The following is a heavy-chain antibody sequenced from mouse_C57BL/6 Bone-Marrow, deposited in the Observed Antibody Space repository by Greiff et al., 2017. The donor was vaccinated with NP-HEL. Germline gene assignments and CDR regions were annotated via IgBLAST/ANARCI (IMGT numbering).Heavy chain of an antibody. CDR3: ARCKDYYGPAWFAY. V-gene: IGHV1-82*01. D-gene: IGHD1-1*01. CDR1: GYAFSSSW. CDR2: IYPGDGDT. Sequence: QVQLKESGPELVKPGASVKISCKASGYAFSSSWMNWVKQRPGKGLEWIGRIYPGDGDTNYNGKFKGKATLTADKSSSTAYMQLSSLTSEDSAVYFCARCKDYYGPAWFAYWGQGTLVTVSA. J-gene: IGHJ3*01.